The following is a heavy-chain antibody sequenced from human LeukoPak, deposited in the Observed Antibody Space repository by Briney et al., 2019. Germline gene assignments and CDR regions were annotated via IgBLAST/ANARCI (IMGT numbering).Heavy chain of an antibody. V-gene: IGHV4-59*01. CDR2: IYYRGDT. CDR1: GDSISGYY. J-gene: IGHJ5*02. D-gene: IGHD4-17*01. Sequence: PSETLSLTCTVSGDSISGYYWSWIRQPPGKGLECLGYIYYRGDTNYNPSLKSRVTISVDTSKNQFSLMLSSVTAADTAVYYCARDAPYGDFWFDPWGQGTLVTVSS. CDR3: ARDAPYGDFWFDP.